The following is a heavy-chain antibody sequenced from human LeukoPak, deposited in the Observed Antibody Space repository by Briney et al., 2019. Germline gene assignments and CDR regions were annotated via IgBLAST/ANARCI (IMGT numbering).Heavy chain of an antibody. CDR3: ARGVSYYDSSGYYNEYFQH. Sequence: SETLSLTCTVSGGSISSYYWSWIRQPPGKGLEWIGYIYYSGSTNYNPSLKSRVTISVDTSKNQFSLKLSSVTAADTTVYYCARGVSYYDSSGYYNEYFQHWGQGTLVTVSS. CDR1: GGSISSYY. CDR2: IYYSGST. J-gene: IGHJ1*01. V-gene: IGHV4-59*08. D-gene: IGHD3-22*01.